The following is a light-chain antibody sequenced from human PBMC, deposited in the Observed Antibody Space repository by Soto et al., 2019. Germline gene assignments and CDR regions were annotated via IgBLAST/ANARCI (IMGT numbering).Light chain of an antibody. CDR3: AAWDDSLNGWV. CDR1: SSNIGSKT. Sequence: QSVLTQPPSASGTPGQRVTISFSGSSSNIGSKTVNWYQQLPGTAPKILIYSNNQRPSGVPDRFSGSKSGTSASLAISGLQSEDEADYYCAAWDDSLNGWVFGGGTKLTVL. V-gene: IGLV1-44*01. CDR2: SNN. J-gene: IGLJ3*02.